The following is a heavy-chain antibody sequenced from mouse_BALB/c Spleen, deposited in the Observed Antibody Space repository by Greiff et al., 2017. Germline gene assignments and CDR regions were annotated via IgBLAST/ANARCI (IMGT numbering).Heavy chain of an antibody. J-gene: IGHJ3*01. D-gene: IGHD1-1*01. CDR3: TRSYGSSYGFAY. V-gene: IGHV6-6*02. Sequence: EVKVVESGGGLVQPGGSMKLSCVASGFTFSNYWMNWVRQSPEKGLEWVAEIRLKSNNYATHYAESVKGRFTISRDDSKSSVYLQMNNLRAEDTGIYYCTRSYGSSYGFAYWGQGTLVTVSA. CDR1: GFTFSNYW. CDR2: IRLKSNNYAT.